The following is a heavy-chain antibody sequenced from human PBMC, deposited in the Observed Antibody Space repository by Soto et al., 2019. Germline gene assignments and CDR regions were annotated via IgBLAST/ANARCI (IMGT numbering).Heavy chain of an antibody. Sequence: SETLSLTCAVSGVSIGSPNWWTWVRQAPGKGLEWIGEMWPSGGTTYNPSLRNRVTISVDNSKNHLSLTLTSVTAADTSIFFCARCLHCSNGGRFDPWGQAALVTVSS. V-gene: IGHV4-4*02. CDR2: MWPSGGT. CDR1: GVSIGSPNW. J-gene: IGHJ5*02. D-gene: IGHD2-8*01. CDR3: ARCLHCSNGGRFDP.